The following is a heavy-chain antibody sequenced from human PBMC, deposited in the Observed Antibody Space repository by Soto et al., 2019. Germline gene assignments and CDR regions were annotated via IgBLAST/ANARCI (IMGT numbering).Heavy chain of an antibody. CDR3: ASPFIAARIFVNYYYGMDV. CDR1: GGTFSSNA. Sequence: QVQLVQSGAEVKKPGSSVKVSCKASGGTFSSNAISWVRQAPGQGLEWLGWIIPIFGTANYAQKFQGRVTITADESTSTAYMELSSLRSEDTAVYYCASPFIAARIFVNYYYGMDVWGQGTTVTVSS. D-gene: IGHD6-6*01. J-gene: IGHJ6*02. CDR2: IIPIFGTA. V-gene: IGHV1-69*01.